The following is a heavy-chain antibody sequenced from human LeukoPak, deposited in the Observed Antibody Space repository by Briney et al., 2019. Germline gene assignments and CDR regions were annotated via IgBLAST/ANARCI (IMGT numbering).Heavy chain of an antibody. CDR2: ISGSGGST. CDR1: GFTFSSYA. Sequence: GGSLRLSCAASGFTFSSYAMTWVRQAPGKGLEWVSAISGSGGSTYYADSVKGRFTISRDNSKNTLYLQMSSPRAEDTAVYYCAKDEGTSMLLNRWGQGTLVTVSS. CDR3: AKDEGTSMLLNR. J-gene: IGHJ4*02. D-gene: IGHD2/OR15-2a*01. V-gene: IGHV3-23*01.